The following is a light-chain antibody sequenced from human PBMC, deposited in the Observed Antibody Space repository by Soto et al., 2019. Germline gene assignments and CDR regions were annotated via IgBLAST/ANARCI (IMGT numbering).Light chain of an antibody. CDR2: AAS. CDR1: QSVSASY. Sequence: EIVLTQSPGTLSLSPGERATLSCRASQSVSASYLAWSQQKPGQAPRLLFYAASSRATGIPNRISGSASGTDFTLTISRRENDDFAVYCCQQYGSSPTFGGGNKVEIK. J-gene: IGKJ4*01. CDR3: QQYGSSPT. V-gene: IGKV3-20*01.